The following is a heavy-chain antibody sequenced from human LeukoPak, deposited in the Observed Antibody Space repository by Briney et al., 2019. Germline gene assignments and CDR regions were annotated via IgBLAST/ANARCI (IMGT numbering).Heavy chain of an antibody. CDR2: ISAYNGNT. V-gene: IGHV1-18*01. CDR1: GYTFTSYG. Sequence: ASAKVSCKASGYTFTSYGISWVRQAPGQGLEWMGWISAYNGNTNYAQKFQGRVTMTTDTSTSTAYMELRSLRSDDTAVYYCARGTIPTMYYYDSSGYPVPFGYWGQGTLVTVSS. J-gene: IGHJ4*02. CDR3: ARGTIPTMYYYDSSGYPVPFGY. D-gene: IGHD3-22*01.